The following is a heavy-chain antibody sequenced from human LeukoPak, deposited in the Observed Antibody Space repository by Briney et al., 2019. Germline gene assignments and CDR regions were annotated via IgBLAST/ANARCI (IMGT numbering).Heavy chain of an antibody. Sequence: GGSLRLPCAASRFTFSRYWMSWVRQAPGKGLEWVANIKQDGSEKYYVDSVKGRFTISRDNAKNSLYLQMNSLRAEDTAVYYCARDGYSGSYYDYWGQGTLVTVSS. D-gene: IGHD1-26*01. V-gene: IGHV3-7*04. CDR3: ARDGYSGSYYDY. J-gene: IGHJ4*02. CDR1: RFTFSRYW. CDR2: IKQDGSEK.